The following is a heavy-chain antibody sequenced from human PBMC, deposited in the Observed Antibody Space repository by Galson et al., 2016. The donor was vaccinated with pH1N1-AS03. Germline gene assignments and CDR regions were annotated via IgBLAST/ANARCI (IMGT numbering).Heavy chain of an antibody. D-gene: IGHD6-13*01. CDR1: GGTFRNYA. Sequence: SVKVSCKASGGTFRNYAISWVRQAPGQGLEWMGWINPNSGGTNYAQKFQGWVTMTRDTSISTAYLELSRLTSVDTAVDYCEREAESRDGSSWYGLTFDDWGQTTRVTVSA. J-gene: IGHJ4*02. CDR3: EREAESRDGSSWYGLTFDD. CDR2: INPNSGGT. V-gene: IGHV1-2*04.